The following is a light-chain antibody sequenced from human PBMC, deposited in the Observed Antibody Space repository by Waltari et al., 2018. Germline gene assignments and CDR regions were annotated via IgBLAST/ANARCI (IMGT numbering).Light chain of an antibody. CDR1: ESINSW. V-gene: IGKV1-5*03. J-gene: IGKJ1*01. CDR3: QQYRINPWT. Sequence: DIQMTQSPSTLSAFVGDRVTITCRASESINSWLAWYQEKPGKAPKLLIQKASNLESGVPSRFSGSGSGTEFTLTISSLQAVDFPTYYCQQYRINPWTFGQGTKVEI. CDR2: KAS.